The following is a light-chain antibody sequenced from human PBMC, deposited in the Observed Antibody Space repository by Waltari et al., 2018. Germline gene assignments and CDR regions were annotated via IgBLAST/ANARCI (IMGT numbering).Light chain of an antibody. CDR1: SSDVGSFNY. J-gene: IGLJ3*02. V-gene: IGLV2-14*03. Sequence: QSALTQPVSVSGSPGQSITISCTGTSSDVGSFNYVYWYQHHPGKAPKLMIYDVTKRPAGVSKRVSGSGSGKTASLTISGLQSEDEAYYYCSSYIRISASWVFGGGTKLTVL. CDR3: SSYIRISASWV. CDR2: DVT.